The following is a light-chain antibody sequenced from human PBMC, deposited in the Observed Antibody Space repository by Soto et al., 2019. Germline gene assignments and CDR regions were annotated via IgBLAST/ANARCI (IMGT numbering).Light chain of an antibody. CDR2: AAS. CDR1: ESISSS. Sequence: DIPLTQSPPSLSSSVGDRVTITCRASESISSSLNWYQLKPGRAPKLLISAASSLQTGAPSRFNGSESGTDFTLIISSLQPEDFATYYCQQTFSIPWTFGQGTKV. J-gene: IGKJ1*01. V-gene: IGKV1-39*01. CDR3: QQTFSIPWT.